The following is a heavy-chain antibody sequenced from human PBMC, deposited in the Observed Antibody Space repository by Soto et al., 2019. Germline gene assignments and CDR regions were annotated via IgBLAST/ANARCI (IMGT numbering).Heavy chain of an antibody. CDR2: IVVGSGNT. Sequence: QMQLVQSGPEVKKPGTSVKVSCKASGFTFTSSAVQWVRQARGQRLEWIGWIVVGSGNTNYAQKFQERVTITRDMSTSTDYMELSSLRSEDTAVYYCAAGAGGNYIRPFDYWGQGTLVTVSS. CDR3: AAGAGGNYIRPFDY. CDR1: GFTFTSSA. J-gene: IGHJ4*02. D-gene: IGHD4-4*01. V-gene: IGHV1-58*01.